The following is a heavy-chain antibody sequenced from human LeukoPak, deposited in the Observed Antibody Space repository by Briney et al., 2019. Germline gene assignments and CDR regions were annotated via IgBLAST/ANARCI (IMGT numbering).Heavy chain of an antibody. CDR3: ARVMVSLVRGDYFYFDY. J-gene: IGHJ4*02. Sequence: GASVKVSCKASGYTFTDHYIHWVRQAPGQGREWMGRINPNSGGTNFAQKFQGRVTMTRDTSISTAYMELSGLRSDDTAMYYCARVMVSLVRGDYFYFDYWAQGTLVTVSS. D-gene: IGHD3-10*01. CDR2: INPNSGGT. V-gene: IGHV1-2*06. CDR1: GYTFTDHY.